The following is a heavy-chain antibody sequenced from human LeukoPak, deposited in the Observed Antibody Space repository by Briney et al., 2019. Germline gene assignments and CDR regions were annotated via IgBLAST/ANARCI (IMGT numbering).Heavy chain of an antibody. CDR1: GFTFSSYW. CDR3: AKDGGNFDY. Sequence: GGSLRLSCAASGFTFSSYWMSWVRQAPGKGLEWVANIKQDGSEKYYADSVKGRFTISRDNSKNTLYLQMNSLRAEDTAVYYCAKDGGNFDYWGQGTLVTVSS. CDR2: IKQDGSEK. D-gene: IGHD6-25*01. J-gene: IGHJ4*02. V-gene: IGHV3-7*03.